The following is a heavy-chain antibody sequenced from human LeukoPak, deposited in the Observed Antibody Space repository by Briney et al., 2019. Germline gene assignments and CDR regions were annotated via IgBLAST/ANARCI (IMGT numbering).Heavy chain of an antibody. CDR2: IGDNGDST. CDR3: AKYDYGGNPNEYYFDY. D-gene: IGHD4-23*01. J-gene: IGHJ4*02. V-gene: IGHV3-23*01. Sequence: PGGSLRLSCAASGFTFSSYAMSWVRQVPGKGLEWVSTIGDNGDSTYYADSVKGRFTVSRDNSKNTLYLQMNSLRAQDTAVYYCAKYDYGGNPNEYYFDYWGQGTLVTVSS. CDR1: GFTFSSYA.